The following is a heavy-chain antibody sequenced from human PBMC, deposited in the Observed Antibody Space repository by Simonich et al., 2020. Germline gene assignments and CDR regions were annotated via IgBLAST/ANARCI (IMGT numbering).Heavy chain of an antibody. CDR1: GGSISSYY. CDR2: IYYQQST. Sequence: GLXXPSXXXSLTCTVSGGSISSYYWXXIRQPPGKGLEIFGYIYYQQSTNYTPPPKSRVPISVDTSKNQFSXKLAXXTAAXTAVYXXXRRXTGITIFGVVTNYXYFDLWGRGTLVTVSS. V-gene: IGHV4-59*12. J-gene: IGHJ2*01. CDR3: XRRXTGITIFGVVTNYXYFDL. D-gene: IGHD3-3*01.